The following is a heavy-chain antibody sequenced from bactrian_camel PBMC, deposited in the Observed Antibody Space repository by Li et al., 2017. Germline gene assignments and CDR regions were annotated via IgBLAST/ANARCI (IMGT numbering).Heavy chain of an antibody. Sequence: HVQLVESGGGSVQVGGSLRLSCVASGFRFRNYSMTWVRQAPGMALEWVSYISAGGLIYYAHSVKGRFTISKDNAKNTLYLQMNSLKPEDTAVYYRAADPSRELWVGYPPYKYWGQGTQVTVS. J-gene: IGHJ4*01. D-gene: IGHD5*01. CDR3: AADPSRELWVGYPPYKY. CDR2: ISAGGLI. V-gene: IGHV3-2*01. CDR1: GFRFRNYS.